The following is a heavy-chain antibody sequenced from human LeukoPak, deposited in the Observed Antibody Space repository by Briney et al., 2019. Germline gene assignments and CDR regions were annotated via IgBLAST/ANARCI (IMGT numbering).Heavy chain of an antibody. CDR2: THYSGNT. CDR1: GGSISSSSYY. V-gene: IGHV4-39*01. J-gene: IGHJ3*02. D-gene: IGHD3-22*01. CDR3: ARTYYDSSDIYAFDI. Sequence: SETLSLTGTVPGGSISSSSYYWGWIRQPPGKGLEWIGSTHYSGNTYYNPSLKSRVTISVDTSKNQFSLKLSSVTAADTAVYYCARTYYDSSDIYAFDIWGQGTMVTVSS.